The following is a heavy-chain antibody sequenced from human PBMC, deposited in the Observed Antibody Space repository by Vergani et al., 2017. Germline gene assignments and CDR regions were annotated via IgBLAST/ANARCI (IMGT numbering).Heavy chain of an antibody. V-gene: IGHV5-51*01. Sequence: EVHLVQSGADVKKPGESLKISCQISGYSFTNYWIGWVRQMPGKGLEWMGIIHPADSDTRYSPSFQGQVTISVDKSISTAYLQRSSLRASDSAMYYCARLYGRDSSGSKYFDYWGQGTLVTVSS. CDR1: GYSFTNYW. CDR3: ARLYGRDSSGSKYFDY. D-gene: IGHD3-22*01. J-gene: IGHJ4*02. CDR2: IHPADSDT.